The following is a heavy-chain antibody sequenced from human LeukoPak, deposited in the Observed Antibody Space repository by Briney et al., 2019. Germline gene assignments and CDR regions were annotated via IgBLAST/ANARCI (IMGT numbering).Heavy chain of an antibody. CDR3: AKEDDFLADYRYRFDY. V-gene: IGHV3-23*01. CDR2: IDSNGVTT. J-gene: IGHJ4*02. Sequence: GGSLRLSCEVSGFAFSSYVMSWVRQAPGNGLEWVSAIDSNGVTTNYADSVKGRFTISRDNSKNTLYLQLSSLRVEDTAVYYCAKEDDFLADYRYRFDYWGQGTLVTVSS. D-gene: IGHD3-9*01. CDR1: GFAFSSYV.